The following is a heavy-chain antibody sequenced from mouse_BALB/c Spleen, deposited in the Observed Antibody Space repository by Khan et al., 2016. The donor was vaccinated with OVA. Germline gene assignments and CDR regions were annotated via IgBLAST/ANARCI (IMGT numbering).Heavy chain of an antibody. CDR2: ISGDSNTI. J-gene: IGHJ2*01. Sequence: EVELVESGGGLVQPGGSRKLSCAASGFTFNSYGMHWIRQAPEKGLEWVAYISGDSNTIHYADTVKGRFTISRDNPKNNLFLQMPSLMSEDTAMYCWATSCFDGDYFDYWGPGTTLTVS. CDR3: ATSCFDGDYFDY. V-gene: IGHV5-17*02. CDR1: GFTFNSYG.